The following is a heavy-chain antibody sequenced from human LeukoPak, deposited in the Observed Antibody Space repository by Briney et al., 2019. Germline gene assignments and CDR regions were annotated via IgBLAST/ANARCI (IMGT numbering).Heavy chain of an antibody. Sequence: GGSLRLSCAASGFTFSSYAMHWVRQAPGKGLEWVAVISYDGSNKYYADSVKGRFTISRDNAKNSLYLQMNSLRAEDTAVYYCARETRNGGNDYWGQGTLVTVSS. CDR3: ARETRNGGNDY. CDR1: GFTFSSYA. V-gene: IGHV3-30-3*01. CDR2: ISYDGSNK. D-gene: IGHD4-23*01. J-gene: IGHJ4*02.